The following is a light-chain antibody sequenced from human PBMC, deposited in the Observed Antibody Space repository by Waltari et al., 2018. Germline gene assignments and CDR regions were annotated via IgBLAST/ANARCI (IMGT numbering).Light chain of an antibody. J-gene: IGKJ4*01. Sequence: DIQMTQSPSSVSASVGDRVTITCRASQAISSWLAWYQQKPGKAPKLRIYAASSLQSGVPSRFSGSGFGTDFTLTISSLQPEDVAVYYCQQYYSTPLTFGGGTKVEIK. V-gene: IGKV1-12*01. CDR2: AAS. CDR1: QAISSW. CDR3: QQYYSTPLT.